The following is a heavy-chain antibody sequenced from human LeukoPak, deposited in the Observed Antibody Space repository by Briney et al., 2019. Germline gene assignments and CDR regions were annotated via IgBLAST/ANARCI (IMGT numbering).Heavy chain of an antibody. CDR1: GFTFSSYW. D-gene: IGHD6-19*01. Sequence: PGGSLRLSCAASGFTFSSYWMSWVRQAPGKGLDWVANIKQDGSEKYCVDSVKGRFTISRDNAKNSLYLQMNSLRAEDTAVYYCARDKGEAVALYYYYYGMDVWGQGTTVTVSS. CDR2: IKQDGSEK. J-gene: IGHJ6*02. V-gene: IGHV3-7*01. CDR3: ARDKGEAVALYYYYYGMDV.